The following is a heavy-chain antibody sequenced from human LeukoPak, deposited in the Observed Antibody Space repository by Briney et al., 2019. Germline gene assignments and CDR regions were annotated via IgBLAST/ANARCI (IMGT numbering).Heavy chain of an antibody. Sequence: GGSLRLSCEASGFTFSSYSMNWVRQAPPKGLEWVSSISNSSTYIYYADSVKGRFTISRDNAKKSLYLQMSSLRAEDTAVYYCARGECAGVNCYDGIFDYWGQGTLVTVSS. J-gene: IGHJ4*02. CDR1: GFTFSSYS. D-gene: IGHD2-21*01. CDR3: ARGECAGVNCYDGIFDY. V-gene: IGHV3-21*01. CDR2: ISNSSTYI.